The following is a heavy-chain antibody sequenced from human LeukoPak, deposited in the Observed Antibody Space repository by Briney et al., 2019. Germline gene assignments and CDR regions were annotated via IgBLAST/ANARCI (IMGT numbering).Heavy chain of an antibody. CDR1: GFTFSNYV. V-gene: IGHV3-64*01. Sequence: GGSLRLSCAASGFTFSNYVMHWVRQAPGKGLEYVSAIDSNGGSTYYANSVKGRFTISRDNSKNTLYLQMGSLGAEDMAVYYCARISIAAAGVDYWGQGTLVTVSS. CDR3: ARISIAAAGVDY. CDR2: IDSNGGST. D-gene: IGHD6-13*01. J-gene: IGHJ4*02.